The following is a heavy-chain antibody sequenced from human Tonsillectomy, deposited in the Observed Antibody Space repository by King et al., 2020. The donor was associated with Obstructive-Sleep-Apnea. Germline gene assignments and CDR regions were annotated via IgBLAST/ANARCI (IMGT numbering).Heavy chain of an antibody. J-gene: IGHJ6*02. V-gene: IGHV3-23*04. CDR1: GFTFRNYV. CDR2: ISYSGDST. Sequence: VQLVESGGGLVQPGGSLRLSCTASGFTFRNYVMSWVRQAPGKGLEWVSGISYSGDSTYYADYVKGRFTVSRDNSKNKLYLEMNSLRAEDSAIYYCANLPVVVPAATGPGYNYYGMDVWGQGTTVTVSS. CDR3: ANLPVVVPAATGPGYNYYGMDV. D-gene: IGHD2-2*01.